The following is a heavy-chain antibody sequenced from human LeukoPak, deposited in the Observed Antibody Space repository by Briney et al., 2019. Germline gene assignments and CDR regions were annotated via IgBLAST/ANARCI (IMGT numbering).Heavy chain of an antibody. CDR2: INHSGST. CDR1: GGSFSCYY. CDR3: ARPSSIYGELDY. Sequence: PSETLSLTCAVYGGSFSCYYWSWIRQPPGKGLEWIGEINHSGSTNYNPSLKSRVTISVDTSKNQFSLKLSSVTAADTAVYYCARPSSIYGELDYWGPGTLFTVSS. V-gene: IGHV4-34*01. D-gene: IGHD3-10*01. J-gene: IGHJ4*02.